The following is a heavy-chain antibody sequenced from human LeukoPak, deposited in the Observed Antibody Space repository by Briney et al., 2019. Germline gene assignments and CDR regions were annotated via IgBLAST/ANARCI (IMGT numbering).Heavy chain of an antibody. CDR1: GGSISSYY. CDR2: IYYSGST. V-gene: IGHV4-59*01. CDR3: ARDGTRWPRFRPDRYFDY. D-gene: IGHD5-12*01. Sequence: PSETLSLTCTVSGGSISSYYWSWIRQPPGKGLEWIGYIYYSGSTNYNPSLKSRVTISVDTSKNQFSLKLSSVTAADTAVYYCARDGTRWPRFRPDRYFDYWGQGTLVTVSS. J-gene: IGHJ4*02.